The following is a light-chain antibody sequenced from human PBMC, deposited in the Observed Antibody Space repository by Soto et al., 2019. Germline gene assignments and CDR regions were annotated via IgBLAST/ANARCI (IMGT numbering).Light chain of an antibody. CDR3: SSYTSSSTTDV. CDR2: DVS. J-gene: IGLJ1*01. V-gene: IGLV2-14*03. Sequence: QSALTQPASVSGSPGQSITISCTGTSSDVGGYDYVSWYQQHPGKAPKLIMYDVSYRPSGVSIRFSASKSGNTASLTISGLQAEDEADYYGSSYTSSSTTDVYGTGTKLTVL. CDR1: SSDVGGYDY.